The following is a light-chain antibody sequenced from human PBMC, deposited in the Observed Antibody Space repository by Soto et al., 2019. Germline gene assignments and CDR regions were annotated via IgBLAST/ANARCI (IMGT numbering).Light chain of an antibody. CDR2: GAS. CDR1: QSVSSN. J-gene: IGKJ1*01. CDR3: QQYGISPHT. Sequence: EIVMTQSPATLSVSPGERATLSCRASQSVSSNLAWHQQKPGQAPRLLVYGASTRATGIPARFSGSGSGTEFTLTISSLQSEDFAVYYCQQYGISPHTFGQGTKVDIK. V-gene: IGKV3-15*01.